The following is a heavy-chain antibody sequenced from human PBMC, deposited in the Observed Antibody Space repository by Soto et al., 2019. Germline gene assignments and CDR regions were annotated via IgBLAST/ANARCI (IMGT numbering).Heavy chain of an antibody. Sequence: GGSLRLSCAASGFTFSSYAMSWVRQAPGKGLEWVSAISGSGGSTYYADSVKGRFTISRDNSKNTLYLRMNSLRAEDTAVYYCAKGHRNSYDSSGYLVDYWGQGTLVTVSS. J-gene: IGHJ4*02. CDR3: AKGHRNSYDSSGYLVDY. CDR2: ISGSGGST. V-gene: IGHV3-23*01. D-gene: IGHD3-22*01. CDR1: GFTFSSYA.